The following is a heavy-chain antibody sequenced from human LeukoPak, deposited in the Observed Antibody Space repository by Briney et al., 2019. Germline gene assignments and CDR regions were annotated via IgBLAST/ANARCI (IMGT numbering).Heavy chain of an antibody. CDR2: IYHSGST. CDR3: ARADSSHPTYYFDY. CDR1: GGSISSGGYS. Sequence: SETPSLTCAVSGGSISSGGYSWSWIRQPPGKGLEWIGYIYHSGSTYYNPSLKSRVTISVDRSKNQFSLKLSSVTAADTAVYYCARADSSHPTYYFDYWGQGTLVTVSS. V-gene: IGHV4-30-2*01. J-gene: IGHJ4*02. D-gene: IGHD3-22*01.